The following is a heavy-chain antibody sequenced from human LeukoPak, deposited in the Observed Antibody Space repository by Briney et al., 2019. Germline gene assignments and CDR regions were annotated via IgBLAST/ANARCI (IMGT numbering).Heavy chain of an antibody. CDR3: ARSGRGWQQGGQLAFDY. V-gene: IGHV3-7*01. Sequence: GGSLRLSCAASGFTFSSYWMSWVRQTPGKGLEWVANIKQDGSEKYYVDSVKGRFTISRDNAKNSLYLQMNSLRAEDTAVYYCARSGRGWQQGGQLAFDYWGQGTLVTVSS. D-gene: IGHD2-15*01. CDR2: IKQDGSEK. CDR1: GFTFSSYW. J-gene: IGHJ4*02.